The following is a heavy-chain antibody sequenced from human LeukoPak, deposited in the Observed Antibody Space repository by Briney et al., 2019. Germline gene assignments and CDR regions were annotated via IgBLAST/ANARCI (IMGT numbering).Heavy chain of an antibody. CDR3: ARARLTTLYDFDF. Sequence: SETLSLTCTVSGDSITTYYWTWIRQPPGKGLEWIGYNYYSGSTSYNSSLKSRVTISLDTSKNQFSLTLTSVTAADTAVYYCARARLTTLYDFDFWGQGTLVTVSS. J-gene: IGHJ4*02. V-gene: IGHV4-59*01. CDR1: GDSITTYY. D-gene: IGHD3-3*01. CDR2: NYYSGST.